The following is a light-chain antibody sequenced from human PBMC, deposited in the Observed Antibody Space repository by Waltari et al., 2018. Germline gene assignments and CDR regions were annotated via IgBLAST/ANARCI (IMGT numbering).Light chain of an antibody. Sequence: SALTQPASVSGSPGQSITISCAGTSNDTGTYNYVSWYQQFPGKAPKLLIFDVSNRPSGVSYRFSASKSGNAASLTISGLQPEDEADYYCSSFSSSQSSIFGSGTTVTVL. CDR2: DVS. CDR1: SNDTGTYNY. CDR3: SSFSSSQSSI. V-gene: IGLV2-14*03. J-gene: IGLJ6*01.